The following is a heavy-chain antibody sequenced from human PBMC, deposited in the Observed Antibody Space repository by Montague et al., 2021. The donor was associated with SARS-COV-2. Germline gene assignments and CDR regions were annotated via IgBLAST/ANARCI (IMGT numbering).Heavy chain of an antibody. CDR3: ARLKRYFDSSGSPSAFDF. J-gene: IGHJ3*01. Sequence: SETLSLTCTVSGGSITNNIDYWAWIRQPPGKGLEWIGSIYYTGXTXYXXXXKXRVTISVVTSKNHFTLKLSSATAAETAVYYCARLKRYFDSSGSPSAFDFWGQGTKVTVSS. CDR1: GGSITNNIDY. D-gene: IGHD3-22*01. CDR2: IYYTGXT. V-gene: IGHV4-39*02.